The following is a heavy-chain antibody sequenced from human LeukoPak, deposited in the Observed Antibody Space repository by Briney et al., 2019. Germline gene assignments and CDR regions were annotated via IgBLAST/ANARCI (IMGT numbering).Heavy chain of an antibody. D-gene: IGHD4/OR15-4a*01. J-gene: IGHJ4*02. CDR3: ARYLVLGGTFDY. V-gene: IGHV6-1*01. CDR2: TYYRSEWHN. Sequence: RGLEWLGRTYYRSEWHNDYAASVKSRIIINPDTSTNQFSLHLKYVTPEDTAVYYCARYLVLGGTFDYWGQGTLVTVSS.